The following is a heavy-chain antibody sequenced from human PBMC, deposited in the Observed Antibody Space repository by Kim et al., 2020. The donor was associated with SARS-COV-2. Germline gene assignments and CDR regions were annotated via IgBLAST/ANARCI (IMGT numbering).Heavy chain of an antibody. V-gene: IGHV3-30*18. Sequence: GGSLRLSCAASGFTFSGYDMHWVRQAPGKGLEWVAVISYDGSNKYYADSVKGRFTISRDNSKNTLYLQMTSLRAEDTAVYYCAKFSDSSGWIEYYFDYWGQGTLVTVSS. CDR3: AKFSDSSGWIEYYFDY. CDR1: GFTFSGYD. J-gene: IGHJ4*02. CDR2: ISYDGSNK. D-gene: IGHD6-19*01.